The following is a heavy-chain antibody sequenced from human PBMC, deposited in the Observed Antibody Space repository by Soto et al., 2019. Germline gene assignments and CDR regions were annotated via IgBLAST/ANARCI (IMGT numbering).Heavy chain of an antibody. J-gene: IGHJ4*02. CDR1: GYTFTSYD. CDR3: ARVNEWLGALEY. V-gene: IGHV1-8*01. D-gene: IGHD6-19*01. Sequence: QVQLVQSGAEVKKPGASVKVSCKASGYTFTSYDINWVRQATGQGLEWKGWMNPNSGNTGYAQKFQGRVTMTRNTSINTAYMELSSLRSEDTAVYYCARVNEWLGALEYWGQGTLVTVSS. CDR2: MNPNSGNT.